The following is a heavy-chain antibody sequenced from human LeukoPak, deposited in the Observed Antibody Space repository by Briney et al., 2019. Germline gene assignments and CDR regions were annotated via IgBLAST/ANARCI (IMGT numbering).Heavy chain of an antibody. CDR1: GFTFSSYG. D-gene: IGHD3-10*01. J-gene: IGHJ4*02. V-gene: IGHV3-30*02. CDR3: AKDLVMVRGVSPFDY. Sequence: GGSLRLSCAASGFTFSSYGMHWVRQAPGKGLEWVAFIRYDGSNKYYADSVKGRFTISRDNSKNTLHLQMNSLRAEDTAVYYCAKDLVMVRGVSPFDYWGQGTLVTVSS. CDR2: IRYDGSNK.